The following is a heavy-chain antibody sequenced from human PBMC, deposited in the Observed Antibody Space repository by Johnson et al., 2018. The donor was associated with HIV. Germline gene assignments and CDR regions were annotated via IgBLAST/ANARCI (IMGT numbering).Heavy chain of an antibody. D-gene: IGHD1-1*01. J-gene: IGHJ3*02. CDR2: IYSGGST. Sequence: VQLVESGGGLIQPGGSLRLSCAASGFTVSSNYMSWVRQAPGKGLVWVSIIYSGGSTYYADSVRGRFTISRDNSKNTLYLQMNSLRIEDTAVYYCAREELEPDVFDIWGQGTMVTVSS. CDR1: GFTVSSNY. V-gene: IGHV3-66*03. CDR3: AREELEPDVFDI.